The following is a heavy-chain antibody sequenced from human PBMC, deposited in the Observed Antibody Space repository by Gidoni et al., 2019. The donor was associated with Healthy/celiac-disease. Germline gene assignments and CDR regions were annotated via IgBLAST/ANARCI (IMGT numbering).Heavy chain of an antibody. V-gene: IGHV3-23*01. Sequence: EVQLLASGGGLVQPGGSLRLSCAASGFSFSSYAMSWVRQAPGKGLECVSAISGRGGSTYYEDSVKGRFTISRDNSKNTLYLQRNSLRAEDTAVYYCAKATYYYDSSGYYNYWGQGTLVTVSS. CDR1: GFSFSSYA. CDR2: ISGRGGST. CDR3: AKATYYYDSSGYYNY. J-gene: IGHJ4*02. D-gene: IGHD3-22*01.